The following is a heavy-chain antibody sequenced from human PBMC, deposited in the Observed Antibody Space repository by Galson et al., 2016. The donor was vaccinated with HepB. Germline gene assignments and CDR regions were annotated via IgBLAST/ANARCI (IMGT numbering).Heavy chain of an antibody. CDR2: ISSSGGDT. CDR3: AKAGIADY. CDR1: GFNFSNYA. V-gene: IGHV3-23*01. D-gene: IGHD6-13*01. Sequence: SLRLSCAASGFNFSNYAMSWVRQAPGKGLEWVTAISSSGGDTYYADSVKGRFSISRDNSKNTVYLQMNNLRAEDTAVYYCAKAGIADYWGQGTLVTVSS. J-gene: IGHJ4*02.